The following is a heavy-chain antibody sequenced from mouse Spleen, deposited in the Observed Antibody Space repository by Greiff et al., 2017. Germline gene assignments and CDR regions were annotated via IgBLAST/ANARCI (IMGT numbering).Heavy chain of an antibody. CDR2: INPSNGGT. CDR3: ARGSYHSTTEDYYAMDY. J-gene: IGHJ4*01. V-gene: IGHV1-53*01. D-gene: IGHD2-14*01. Sequence: QVQLQQPGTELVKPGASVKLSCKASGYTFTSYWMHWVKQRPGQGLEWIGNINPSNGGTNYNEKFKSKATLTVDKSSSTAYMQLSSLTSEDSAVYYCARGSYHSTTEDYYAMDYWGQGTSVTVSS. CDR1: GYTFTSYW.